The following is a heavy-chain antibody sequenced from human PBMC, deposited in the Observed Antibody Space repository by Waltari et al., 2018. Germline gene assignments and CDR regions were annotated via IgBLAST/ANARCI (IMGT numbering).Heavy chain of an antibody. D-gene: IGHD3-22*01. J-gene: IGHJ4*02. V-gene: IGHV4-59*08. Sequence: HVQLQESGPRLVRPSETLSLTCTVSGDFPSDDHWTWIRHAPGKGLEGIAYHRNTGATKCTPSLESRVTVSAVTSKKQFSLRLTSVTAADTAVYYCARLPTKYYDSLGWGFFDQWDQGILVTVSS. CDR2: HRNTGAT. CDR3: ARLPTKYYDSLGWGFFDQ. CDR1: GDFPSDDH.